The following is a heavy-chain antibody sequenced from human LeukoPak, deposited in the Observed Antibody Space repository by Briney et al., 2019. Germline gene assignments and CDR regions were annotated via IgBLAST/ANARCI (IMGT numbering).Heavy chain of an antibody. CDR1: GFTLSSYA. J-gene: IGHJ4*02. Sequence: GGSLRLSCAASGFTLSSYAMSWVRQGPGKGLEWVSAISVSGNTYHADSVKGRFTIPRDSSKNTLYLQMNSLRAEDAAVYYCAKAPVTTCSGAYCYPFDYWGQGTLVTVPS. D-gene: IGHD2-15*01. V-gene: IGHV3-23*01. CDR2: ISVSGNT. CDR3: AKAPVTTCSGAYCYPFDY.